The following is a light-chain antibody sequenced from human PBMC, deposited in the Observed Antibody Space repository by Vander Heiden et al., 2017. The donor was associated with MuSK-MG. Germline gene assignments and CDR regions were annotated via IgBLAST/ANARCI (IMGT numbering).Light chain of an antibody. CDR3: QQRNKDVPLT. CDR1: QDINSY. J-gene: IGKJ4*01. CDR2: AAS. Sequence: DIQLTPSPPFLSSSVGDRATLAFRASQDINSYLTWYQQKPGKAPKLLNYAASTLQSAVPSRFSGSGSGTDFTLTIRSLQPEDFATYYGQQRNKDVPLTFGGGTRVDIK. V-gene: IGKV1-9*01.